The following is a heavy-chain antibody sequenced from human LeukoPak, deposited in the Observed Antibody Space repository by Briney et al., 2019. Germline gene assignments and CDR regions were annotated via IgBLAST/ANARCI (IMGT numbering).Heavy chain of an antibody. V-gene: IGHV3-30*04. D-gene: IGHD4-23*01. CDR3: VRGNDYGGPHY. CDR2: ISYDGSNK. J-gene: IGHJ4*02. CDR1: GFTFSSYA. Sequence: GGSLRLSCAASGFTFSSYAMHWVRQAPGKGLEWVAVISYDGSNKYYADSVKGRFTISRDNGKNTLFLQMNSLRAEDAAVYYCVRGNDYGGPHYWGQGTLVTVSS.